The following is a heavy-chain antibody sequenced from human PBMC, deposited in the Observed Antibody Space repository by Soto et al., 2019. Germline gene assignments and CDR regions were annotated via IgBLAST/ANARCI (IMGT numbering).Heavy chain of an antibody. Sequence: SETLSLTCSVSGGSISSGYYYWSWLRQPPGKGLEWIGNIYYSGNTYYNPSLKRRIIISIDTSNNQFSLRVGSVTAAGTAVYYCPSSSLYGMDGWCPEATVNVSS. CDR3: PSSSLYGMDG. CDR2: IYYSGNT. V-gene: IGHV4-30-4*01. J-gene: IGHJ6*02. CDR1: GGSISSGYYY.